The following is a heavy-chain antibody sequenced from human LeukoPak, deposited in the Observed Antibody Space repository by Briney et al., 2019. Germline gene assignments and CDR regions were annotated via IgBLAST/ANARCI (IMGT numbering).Heavy chain of an antibody. J-gene: IGHJ4*02. CDR3: ARLALWFGELLLGGSFDY. V-gene: IGHV4-39*01. Sequence: SETLSPTCTVSGGSISSSSYYWGWIRQPPGKGLEWIGSIYYSGSTYYNPSLKSRVTISVDTSKDQFSLKLSSVTAADTAVYFCARLALWFGELLLGGSFDYWGQGTLVTVSS. CDR2: IYYSGST. D-gene: IGHD3-10*01. CDR1: GGSISSSSYY.